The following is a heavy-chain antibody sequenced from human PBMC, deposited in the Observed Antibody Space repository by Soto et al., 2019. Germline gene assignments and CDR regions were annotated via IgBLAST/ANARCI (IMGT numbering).Heavy chain of an antibody. CDR2: INAGNGNT. Sequence: ASATILCTAYGYTFTSYAIHWMRQAPGQRMERMGWINAGNGNTKYAQKFQSRVTITRDTSARTAYMELSSLRSEDTAVYYCARDPSVGYASDIWGQGTMVTVSS. CDR1: GYTFTSYA. CDR3: ARDPSVGYASDI. D-gene: IGHD1-26*01. V-gene: IGHV1-3*01. J-gene: IGHJ3*02.